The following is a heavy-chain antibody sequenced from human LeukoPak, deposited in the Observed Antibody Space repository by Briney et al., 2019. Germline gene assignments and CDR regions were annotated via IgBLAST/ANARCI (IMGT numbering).Heavy chain of an antibody. CDR2: ISYDGSNK. Sequence: GRSLRLSCAASGFTFSSYAMHGVRQAPGKGLEWVAVISYDGSNKYYADSVKGRFTISRDNSKNTLYLQMNSLRAEDTAVYYCASRDGYNCGWYYFDYWGQGTLVTVSS. D-gene: IGHD5-24*01. J-gene: IGHJ4*02. V-gene: IGHV3-30*01. CDR3: ASRDGYNCGWYYFDY. CDR1: GFTFSSYA.